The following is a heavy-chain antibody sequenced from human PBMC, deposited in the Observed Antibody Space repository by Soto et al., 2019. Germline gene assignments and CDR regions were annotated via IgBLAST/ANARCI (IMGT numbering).Heavy chain of an antibody. D-gene: IGHD4-17*01. CDR3: ARPHNGDYAFDL. V-gene: IGHV4-59*08. CDR2: IYNSGST. J-gene: IGHJ3*01. Sequence: QVQLQESGPGLVKPSETLSLTCTFSGGSISTYYWSWIRQYPGKGLEWIGYIYNSGSTKYNPSLKSRVTISEDTSKNQFSLKLNSVTAADTAVYYCARPHNGDYAFDLWGQGTMVTVSS. CDR1: GGSISTYY.